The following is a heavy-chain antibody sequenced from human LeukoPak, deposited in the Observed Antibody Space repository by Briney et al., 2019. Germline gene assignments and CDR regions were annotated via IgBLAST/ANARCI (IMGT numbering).Heavy chain of an antibody. CDR3: ARVRSSGWSEYYFDY. J-gene: IGHJ4*02. CDR2: IYNSGST. D-gene: IGHD6-19*01. V-gene: IGHV4-59*01. Sequence: TTSETLSLTCTVSGGSISSYYWSWIRQPPGKGLESIGYIYNSGSTNYNPSLKSRVTISVDTSKNQFSLKLSSVTAADTAVYYCARVRSSGWSEYYFDYWGQGTLVTVSS. CDR1: GGSISSYY.